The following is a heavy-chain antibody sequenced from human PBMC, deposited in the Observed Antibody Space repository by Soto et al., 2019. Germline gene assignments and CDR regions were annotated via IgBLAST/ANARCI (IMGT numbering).Heavy chain of an antibody. D-gene: IGHD5-18*01. Sequence: PGESLKISCKGSGYSFSTYWISWVRQMPWKVLEWMGIIYPDDSDTRYSPSFQGQVSISADKSISTAYLQWSSLKASDTAMYYCARRRETTMAYDAYDLWGQGPMVTVSS. CDR3: ARRRETTMAYDAYDL. CDR2: IYPDDSDT. J-gene: IGHJ3*01. CDR1: GYSFSTYW. V-gene: IGHV5-51*01.